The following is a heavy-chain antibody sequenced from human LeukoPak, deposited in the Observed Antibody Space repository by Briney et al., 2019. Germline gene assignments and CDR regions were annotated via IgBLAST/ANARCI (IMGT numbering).Heavy chain of an antibody. CDR1: GGSINNYY. CDR2: IYYNGDT. V-gene: IGHV4-59*08. Sequence: SQTLSLTCTVSGGSINNYYWNWIRQPPGKGLEWIGYIYYNGDTAYNPSLKSRVTISADPSKNQFSLNLSSVTAADTAVYYCARRDAFDIWGQGTMVTVSS. CDR3: ARRDAFDI. J-gene: IGHJ3*02.